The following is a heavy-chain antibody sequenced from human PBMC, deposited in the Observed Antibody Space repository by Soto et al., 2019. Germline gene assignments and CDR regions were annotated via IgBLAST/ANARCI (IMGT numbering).Heavy chain of an antibody. D-gene: IGHD6-13*01. CDR2: IYHSGST. Sequence: SETLCLTCAVSGGSISSGGYSWSWIRQPPGKGLEWIGYIYHSGSTYYNPSLKSRVTISVDRSKNQFSLKLSSVTAADTAVYYCARDPIAAAGTLFDYWGQGTLVTVSS. CDR3: ARDPIAAAGTLFDY. CDR1: GGSISSGGYS. V-gene: IGHV4-30-2*01. J-gene: IGHJ4*02.